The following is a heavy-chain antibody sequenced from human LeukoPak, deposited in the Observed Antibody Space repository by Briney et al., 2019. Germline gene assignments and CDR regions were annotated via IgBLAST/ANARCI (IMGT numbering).Heavy chain of an antibody. CDR3: ARGGYYDILTGYPNWFDP. CDR1: GGSVSSGGYA. V-gene: IGHV4-30-2*01. D-gene: IGHD3-9*01. J-gene: IGHJ5*02. CDR2: IYHSGST. Sequence: SETLSLTCAVSGGSVSSGGYAWSWIRQPPGKGLEWIGYIYHSGSTYYNPSLKSRVTISVDRSKNQFSLKLSSVTAADTAVYYCARGGYYDILTGYPNWFDPWGQGTLVTVSS.